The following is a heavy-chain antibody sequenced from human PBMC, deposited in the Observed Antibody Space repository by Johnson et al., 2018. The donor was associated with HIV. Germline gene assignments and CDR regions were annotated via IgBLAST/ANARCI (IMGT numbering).Heavy chain of an antibody. Sequence: VQLVESGGGVVQPGGSLRLSCAASGFPVSRNYMTWVRQAPGKGLEWVSAISGSGGSTYYAASVKGRFTISRDNSKNTLYLQMNSLRAEDTAVYYCAKGLIGAFDIWGQGTMVTVSS. CDR2: ISGSGGST. CDR3: AKGLIGAFDI. V-gene: IGHV3-23*04. J-gene: IGHJ3*02. CDR1: GFPVSRNY. D-gene: IGHD2/OR15-2a*01.